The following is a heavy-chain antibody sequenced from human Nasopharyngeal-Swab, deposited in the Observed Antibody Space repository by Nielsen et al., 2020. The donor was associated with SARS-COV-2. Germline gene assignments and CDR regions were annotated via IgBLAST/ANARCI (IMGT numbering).Heavy chain of an antibody. CDR1: GYTFTSYA. CDR3: ARGYCSSTSCYWVDWFDP. CDR2: INTNTGNP. D-gene: IGHD2-2*01. Sequence: ASVKVSCKASGYTFTSYAMNWVRQAPGQGLEWMGWINTNTGNPTYAQGFTGRFVFSLDTSVSTAYLQISSLKAEDTAVYYCARGYCSSTSCYWVDWFDPWGQGTLVTVSS. J-gene: IGHJ5*02. V-gene: IGHV7-4-1*02.